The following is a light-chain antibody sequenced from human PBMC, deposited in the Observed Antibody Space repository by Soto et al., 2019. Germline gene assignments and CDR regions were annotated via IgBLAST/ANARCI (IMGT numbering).Light chain of an antibody. CDR3: QQYNSYSKT. CDR2: KAS. CDR1: QTISSW. V-gene: IGKV1-5*03. Sequence: DIQITQSPSTLSGSVGDRVTITCRASQTISSWLAWYQQKPGKAPKLLIYKASTLKSGVPSRFSGSGSGTEFTLTISSLQPDDSASYYCQQYNSYSKTFGQGTKVDIK. J-gene: IGKJ1*01.